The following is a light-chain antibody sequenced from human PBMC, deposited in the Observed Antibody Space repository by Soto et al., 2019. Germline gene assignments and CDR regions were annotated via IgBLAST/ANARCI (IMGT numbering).Light chain of an antibody. CDR3: QQYNNWPPLT. CDR1: QSITNN. J-gene: IGKJ4*01. CDR2: GAS. Sequence: EIVMTQSPATLSVSPGERATLSCRASQSITNNLAWYQQKPCQAPRLLIYGASTRVTGIPARFSGSGSGTEFTLTISSLQSEDFAVYYCQQYNNWPPLTFGGGTKVEIK. V-gene: IGKV3-15*01.